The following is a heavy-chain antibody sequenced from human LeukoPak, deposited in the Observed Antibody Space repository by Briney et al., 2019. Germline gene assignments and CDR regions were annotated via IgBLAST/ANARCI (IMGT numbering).Heavy chain of an antibody. D-gene: IGHD2-2*01. CDR2: ISYDGSNK. V-gene: IGHV3-30*04. CDR1: GFTFSSYA. CDR3: ARGPYQLLSWFDY. Sequence: GGSLRLSCAASGFTFSSYAMHWVRQAPGKGLEWVAVISYDGSNKYYADSVKGRFTISRDNYKNTLYLQMSSLRAEDTAVYYCARGPYQLLSWFDYWGQGTLVTVSS. J-gene: IGHJ4*02.